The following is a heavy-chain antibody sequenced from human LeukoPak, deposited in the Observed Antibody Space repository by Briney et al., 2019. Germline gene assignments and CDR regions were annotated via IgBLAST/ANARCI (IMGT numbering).Heavy chain of an antibody. J-gene: IGHJ4*02. D-gene: IGHD2-15*01. CDR2: IWYDGSNK. CDR3: ARGYCSGGSCDYFDY. CDR1: GFTFSSYG. V-gene: IGHV3-33*01. Sequence: GGSLRLSCATSGFTFSSYGFHWVRQAPGKGLEWVAVIWYDGSNKYYADSAKGRFTISRDNSKNTLYLQMNSLRAEDTAVYYCARGYCSGGSCDYFDYWGQGTLVTVSS.